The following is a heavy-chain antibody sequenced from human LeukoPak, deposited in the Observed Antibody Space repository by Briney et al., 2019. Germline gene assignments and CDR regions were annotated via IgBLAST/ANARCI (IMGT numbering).Heavy chain of an antibody. CDR3: ARGGAYSDYDFYPQD. CDR1: GFAFSGYS. V-gene: IGHV3-48*01. CDR2: ISSRSNTL. Sequence: PWGSLTLTCAASGFAFSGYSMNWVRQAPGKGLEWGSYISSRSNTLYYADSVKGRFTIYRDTAKNSLYLQMNSLRADDTAVYYCARGGAYSDYDFYPQDWGQGTLVSVSS. J-gene: IGHJ4*01. D-gene: IGHD5-12*01.